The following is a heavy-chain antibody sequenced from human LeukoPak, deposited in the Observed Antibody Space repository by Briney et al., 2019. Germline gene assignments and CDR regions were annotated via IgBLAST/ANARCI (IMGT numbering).Heavy chain of an antibody. Sequence: GSLKLSCAASGFTFSSYGVSWIRQPAGKGLEWIGRIYTSGSTNYNPSLKSRVTMSVDTSKNQFSLKLSSVTAADTAVYYCARGVDVTAAAPFDYWGQGTLVTVSS. CDR1: GFTFSSYG. CDR2: IYTSGST. J-gene: IGHJ4*02. CDR3: ARGVDVTAAAPFDY. V-gene: IGHV4-4*07. D-gene: IGHD6-13*01.